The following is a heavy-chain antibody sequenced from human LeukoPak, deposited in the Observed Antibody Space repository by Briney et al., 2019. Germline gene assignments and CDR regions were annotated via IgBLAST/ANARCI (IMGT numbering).Heavy chain of an antibody. V-gene: IGHV4-39*07. CDR1: GDSISSSSYY. Sequence: SETLSLTCTVSGDSISSSSYYWGWIRQPPGKGLEWIGSIYYSGSTYYNPSLKSRVTISVDTSKNQFSLKLSSVTAADTAVYYCARVHGPDYCSGGSCYGGDGWFDPWGQGTLVTVSS. CDR2: IYYSGST. D-gene: IGHD2-15*01. CDR3: ARVHGPDYCSGGSCYGGDGWFDP. J-gene: IGHJ5*02.